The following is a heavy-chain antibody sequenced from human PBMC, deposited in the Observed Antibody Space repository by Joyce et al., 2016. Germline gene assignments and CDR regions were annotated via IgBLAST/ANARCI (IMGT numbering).Heavy chain of an antibody. CDR1: GYSFTNYW. CDR2: IDHGDSDT. J-gene: IGHJ5*02. V-gene: IGHV5-51*01. D-gene: IGHD3-10*01. Sequence: EMQLVQSGTEVKKPGDSLIISCKGSGYSFTNYWIGWVRQMPGKGLEWMGIIDHGDSDTRYSTSFPDQVTMSVDKSISSAYLHWSSLRASDTATYYCASLFSDTVRVFDLWGQGTLVTVSS. CDR3: ASLFSDTVRVFDL.